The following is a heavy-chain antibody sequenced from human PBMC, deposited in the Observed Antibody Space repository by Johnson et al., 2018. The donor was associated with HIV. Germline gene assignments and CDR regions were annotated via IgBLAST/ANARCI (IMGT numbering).Heavy chain of an antibody. V-gene: IGHV3-38-3*01. CDR2: ISGGST. D-gene: IGHD3-3*01. CDR3: AREGYYNFWSGADSFDI. J-gene: IGHJ3*02. CDR1: GFAFGSYW. Sequence: VQLVESGGGLVQPGGSLRLSCAASGFAFGSYWMHWVRQAPGKGLEWVSSISGGSTYYADSRKGRFTISRDNSKNTLYLQMGSLRVEDMAVYYCAREGYYNFWSGADSFDIWGQGTMVIVSS.